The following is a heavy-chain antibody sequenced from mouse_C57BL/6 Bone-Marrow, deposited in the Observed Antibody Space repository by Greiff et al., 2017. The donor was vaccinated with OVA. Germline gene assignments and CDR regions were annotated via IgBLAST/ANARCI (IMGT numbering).Heavy chain of an antibody. V-gene: IGHV2-2*01. D-gene: IGHD1-1*01. CDR1: GFSLTSYG. Sequence: VQLQQSGPGLVQPSQSLSITCTVSGFSLTSYGVHWVRQSPGKGLEWLGVIWSGGSTDYNAAFISRLSISKDNSKSQVFFKMNSLQADDTAIYYCARSIITTVVAHWYFDVWGTGTTVTVSS. CDR3: ARSIITTVVAHWYFDV. CDR2: IWSGGST. J-gene: IGHJ1*03.